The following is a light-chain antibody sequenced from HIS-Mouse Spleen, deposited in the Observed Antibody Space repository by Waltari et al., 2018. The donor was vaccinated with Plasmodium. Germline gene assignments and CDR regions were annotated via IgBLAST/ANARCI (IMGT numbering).Light chain of an antibody. J-gene: IGLJ3*02. CDR2: EDS. CDR1: PLPKKN. CDR3: YSTDSSGNHRV. V-gene: IGLV3-10*01. Sequence: SYELTQPPSVSVSPGQTARITCSGDPLPKKNASWYQQKSGQAPVLVIYEDSKRPSGIPERFSGSSSGTMATLTISGAQVEDEADYYCYSTDSSGNHRVFGGGTKLTVL.